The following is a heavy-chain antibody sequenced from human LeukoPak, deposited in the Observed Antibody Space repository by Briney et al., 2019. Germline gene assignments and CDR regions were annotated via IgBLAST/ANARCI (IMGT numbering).Heavy chain of an antibody. J-gene: IGHJ4*02. D-gene: IGHD3-22*01. CDR3: ARETYYYDSSGYFPLPPDY. Sequence: GGSLRLSCAASGFTFSSYEMNWVRQAPGKGLEWVSYISSSGSTIYYADSVKGRFTISRDNAKNSLYLQMNSLRAEDTAVYYCARETYYYDSSGYFPLPPDYWGQGTLVTVSS. V-gene: IGHV3-48*03. CDR2: ISSSGSTI. CDR1: GFTFSSYE.